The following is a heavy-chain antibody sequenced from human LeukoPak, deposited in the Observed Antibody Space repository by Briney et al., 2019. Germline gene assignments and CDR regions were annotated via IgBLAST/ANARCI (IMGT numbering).Heavy chain of an antibody. J-gene: IGHJ4*02. CDR3: TTGLSSGYYSFDY. Sequence: PGGSLRLSCAASGFTFSSAWMSCVRQAPGKGLEWVGRIKSKTDGGTTDYAAPVKGRFTISRDDSKNTLYLQMNSLKTEDTAVYYCTTGLSSGYYSFDYWGQGTLVTVSS. D-gene: IGHD3-22*01. V-gene: IGHV3-15*01. CDR2: IKSKTDGGTT. CDR1: GFTFSSAW.